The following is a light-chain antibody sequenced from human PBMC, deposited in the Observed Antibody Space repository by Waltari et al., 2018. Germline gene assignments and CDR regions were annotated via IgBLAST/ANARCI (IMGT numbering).Light chain of an antibody. Sequence: DIQMTQSPSSLSASVGDRVTITCRASQSIISYLNWYQQKPGEAPKLLIYAASSLQSGVPSRFSGSGSGTDFTLTISSLQPEDFATYYCQQSYSTPLFTFGPGTKVDIK. CDR2: AAS. CDR1: QSIISY. V-gene: IGKV1-39*01. J-gene: IGKJ3*01. CDR3: QQSYSTPLFT.